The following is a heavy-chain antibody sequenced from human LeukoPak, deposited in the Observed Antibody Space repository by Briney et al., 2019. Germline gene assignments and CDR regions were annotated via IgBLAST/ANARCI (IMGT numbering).Heavy chain of an antibody. CDR1: GFTFNSYS. D-gene: IGHD6-19*01. Sequence: GGSLRLSCAASGFTFNSYSMNWVRQAPGKGLEWVSYISSSSSTIYYADSVKGRFTISRDNAKNSLYLQMNSLRAEDTAVYYCARDNSGDLWGHGTLVTVSS. CDR2: ISSSSSTI. CDR3: ARDNSGDL. J-gene: IGHJ2*01. V-gene: IGHV3-48*04.